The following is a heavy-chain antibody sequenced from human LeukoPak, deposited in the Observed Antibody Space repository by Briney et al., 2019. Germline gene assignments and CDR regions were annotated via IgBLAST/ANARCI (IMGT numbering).Heavy chain of an antibody. CDR3: AKRSSDQLGHFDY. D-gene: IGHD6-13*01. J-gene: IGHJ4*02. CDR2: ISGSGGST. V-gene: IGHV3-23*01. CDR1: GFTFSSYA. Sequence: PGGSLRLSCAASGFTFSSYAMSWVRQAPGKGLEWVSAISGSGGSTYYADSVKGRFTVSRDNSKNTLYLQMNSLRAEDTAVYYCAKRSSDQLGHFDYWGQGTLVTVSS.